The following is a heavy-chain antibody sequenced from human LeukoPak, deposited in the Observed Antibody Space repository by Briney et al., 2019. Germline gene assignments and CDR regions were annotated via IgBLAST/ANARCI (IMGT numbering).Heavy chain of an antibody. CDR3: VSMVRGIGY. CDR1: EFMFSSYA. Sequence: GGSLRLSCAASEFMFSSYAMSWVRQAPGKGLEWVSTISGSGSASYYADSVKGRFTISRDNSKNSVYLQLNSLRPEDTAMYYCVSMVRGIGYWGQGTLVTVSS. J-gene: IGHJ4*02. CDR2: ISGSGSAS. V-gene: IGHV3-23*01. D-gene: IGHD3-10*01.